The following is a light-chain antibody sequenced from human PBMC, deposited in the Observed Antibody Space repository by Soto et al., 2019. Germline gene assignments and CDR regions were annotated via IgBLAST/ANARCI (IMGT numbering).Light chain of an antibody. CDR3: QQCSSYPWT. V-gene: IGKV1-5*03. Sequence: DIQMTQSPSTLSASVGDRVTITCRASQSISSWLAWYQQKPGKAPKLLIYKASSLQSGVPSRFSGSRSGTEFTLTISSLQPDDFADYYYQQCSSYPWTFGQGTMVVVK. J-gene: IGKJ1*01. CDR2: KAS. CDR1: QSISSW.